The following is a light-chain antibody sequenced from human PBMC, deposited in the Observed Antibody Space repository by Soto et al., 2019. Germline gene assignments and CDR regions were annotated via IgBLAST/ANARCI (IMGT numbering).Light chain of an antibody. V-gene: IGKV1-39*01. Sequence: DIQMTQSPSSLSASVGDRVTITCRASQSISSYLNWYQQKPGKAPKLLIYAASSLQSGVPSRFSGIGSGTDFTLTISSLQPEDVATYYCQQSYSTPRTFGQGTKLEIK. CDR1: QSISSY. CDR3: QQSYSTPRT. J-gene: IGKJ2*01. CDR2: AAS.